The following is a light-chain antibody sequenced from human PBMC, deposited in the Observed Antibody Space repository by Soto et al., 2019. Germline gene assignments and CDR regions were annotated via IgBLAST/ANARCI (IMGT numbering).Light chain of an antibody. CDR1: QSVSSN. CDR3: QQYSDWPLT. V-gene: IGKV3-15*01. CDR2: DAS. Sequence: PGERATVSCMASQSVSSNLAWYQQKPGQAPRLVIYDASTRATGIPARFSGSGSGTEFILSISSLQSEDFAVYYCQQYSDWPLTFGGGTKVDIK. J-gene: IGKJ4*01.